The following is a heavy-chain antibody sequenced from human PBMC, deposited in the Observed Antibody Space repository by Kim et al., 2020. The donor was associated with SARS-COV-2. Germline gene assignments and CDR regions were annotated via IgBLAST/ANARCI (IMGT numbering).Heavy chain of an antibody. CDR3: ARDLYSSSWPWDY. J-gene: IGHJ4*02. Sequence: SNPSLKGRVTISVDTSKNQFSLKLSSVTAADTAVYYCARDLYSSSWPWDYWGQGTLVTVSS. V-gene: IGHV4-39*07. D-gene: IGHD6-13*01.